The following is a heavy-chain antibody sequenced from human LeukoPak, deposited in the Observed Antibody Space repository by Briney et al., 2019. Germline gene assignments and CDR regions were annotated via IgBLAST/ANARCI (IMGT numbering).Heavy chain of an antibody. CDR1: GFTFSSYS. Sequence: PGGSLRLPCAASGFTFSSYSMNWVRQAPGKGLEWVSSISSSSSYIYYADSVKGRFTISRDNAKNSLYLQMNSLRAEDTAVYYCARDLGYCSSTGCYYYYDMDVWGQGTTVTVSS. V-gene: IGHV3-21*01. J-gene: IGHJ6*02. CDR3: ARDLGYCSSTGCYYYYDMDV. D-gene: IGHD2-2*01. CDR2: ISSSSSYI.